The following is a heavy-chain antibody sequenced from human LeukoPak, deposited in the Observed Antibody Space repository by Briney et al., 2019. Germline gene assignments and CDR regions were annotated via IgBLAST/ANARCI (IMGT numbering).Heavy chain of an antibody. CDR2: MYYSGST. CDR3: ARSRQPRPYNLAIFDC. Sequence: SQTLSLTCTVSSGSISSTSYYWGWIRQPPGMGLEWIGRMYYSGSTYYNPSLKSRVTISVDSSSSQFSLKLSPVTAAATAVYYCARSRQPRPYNLAIFDCWGQGTLVTVSS. J-gene: IGHJ4*01. V-gene: IGHV4-39*01. D-gene: IGHD1-14*01. CDR1: SGSISSTSYY.